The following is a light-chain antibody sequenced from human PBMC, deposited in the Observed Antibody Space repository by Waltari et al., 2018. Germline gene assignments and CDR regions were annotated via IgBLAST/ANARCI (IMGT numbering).Light chain of an antibody. Sequence: DILMTHSPDSLAESLGERATIHFKYRQSVLYSSNNKNYLAWYQQKPGQPPKLLIYWASTRESGVPDRFSGSGSGTDFTLTISSLQAEDVAVYYCQQYYSTPPTFGQGTTLEIK. J-gene: IGKJ2*01. CDR2: WAS. V-gene: IGKV4-1*01. CDR3: QQYYSTPPT. CDR1: QSVLYSSNNKNY.